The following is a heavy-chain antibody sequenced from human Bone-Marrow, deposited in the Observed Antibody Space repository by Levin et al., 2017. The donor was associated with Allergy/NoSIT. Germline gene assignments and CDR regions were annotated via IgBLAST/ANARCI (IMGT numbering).Heavy chain of an antibody. D-gene: IGHD6-19*01. CDR1: GFTFSDYW. J-gene: IGHJ4*02. CDR2: IKQDGSEK. CDR3: ARLGHSSGWYPPNFDF. V-gene: IGHV3-7*01. Sequence: LSLTCAASGFTFSDYWMSWVRQAPGKGLEWVANIKQDGSEKYYEDSVRGRFTISRDNAENSLYLQMNSLRAEDTAVYFCARLGHSSGWYPPNFDFWGQGTLVTVSS.